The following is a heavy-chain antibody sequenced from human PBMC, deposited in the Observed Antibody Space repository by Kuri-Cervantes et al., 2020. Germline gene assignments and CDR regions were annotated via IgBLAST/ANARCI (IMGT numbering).Heavy chain of an antibody. CDR2: IYTSGST. CDR3: ARALGNHHLLFYEDFDP. CDR1: GGSISSYY. D-gene: IGHD2-2*01. J-gene: IGHJ5*02. Sequence: SETLSLTCTVSGGSISSYYWSWIRQPAGKGLEWIGRIYTSGSTNYNPSLKSRVTMSVDTSKNQFSLKLSSVTAADTAVYYCARALGNHHLLFYEDFDPWGQGTLVTVSS. V-gene: IGHV4-4*07.